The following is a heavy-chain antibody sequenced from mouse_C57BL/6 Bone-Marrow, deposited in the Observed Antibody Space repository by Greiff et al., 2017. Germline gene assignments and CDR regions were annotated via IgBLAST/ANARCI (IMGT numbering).Heavy chain of an antibody. CDR2: IDPSVSYT. CDR3: ARAYYGSSYPFDY. V-gene: IGHV1-50*01. J-gene: IGHJ2*01. D-gene: IGHD1-1*01. CDR1: GYTFTSYW. Sequence: QVQLQQPGAELVKPGASVKLSCKASGYTFTSYWMQWVKQRPGQGLEWIGEIDPSVSYTNYNQKFKGKATLTVDTSSSTAYMPRSSLTSEDSAVYYCARAYYGSSYPFDYWGQGTTLTVSS.